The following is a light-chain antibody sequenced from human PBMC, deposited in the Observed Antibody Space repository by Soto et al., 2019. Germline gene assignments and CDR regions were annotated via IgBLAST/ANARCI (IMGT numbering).Light chain of an antibody. J-gene: IGLJ3*02. Sequence: QPELTQSPSASASLGASVKLTCTLSSGHSSYAIAWHQQQPEKGPRYLMKLNSDGSHSKGDGIPDRFSGSSSGAERYLTISSLQSEDEADYYCQTWGTGLLVFGGGTKLTVL. CDR3: QTWGTGLLV. V-gene: IGLV4-69*01. CDR2: LNSDGSH. CDR1: SGHSSYA.